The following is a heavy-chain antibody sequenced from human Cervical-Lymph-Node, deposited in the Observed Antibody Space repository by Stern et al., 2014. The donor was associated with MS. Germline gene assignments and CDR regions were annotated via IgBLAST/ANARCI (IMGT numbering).Heavy chain of an antibody. J-gene: IGHJ1*01. CDR1: GFTFSSYA. D-gene: IGHD2-15*01. CDR3: AKDLGGYCSGGSCYRSSEYFQH. V-gene: IGHV3-23*01. Sequence: EVQLLESGGGLVQPGGSLRLSCAASGFTFSSYAMSWVRQAPGKGLEWVSAISGSGGSTYYADSVKGRFTISRDNSKNTLYLQMNSLRAEDTAVYYCAKDLGGYCSGGSCYRSSEYFQHWGQGTLVTVSS. CDR2: ISGSGGST.